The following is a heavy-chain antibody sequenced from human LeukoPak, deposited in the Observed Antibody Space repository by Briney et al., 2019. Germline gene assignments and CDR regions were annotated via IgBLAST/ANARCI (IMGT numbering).Heavy chain of an antibody. CDR2: IYHTVST. D-gene: IGHD2-15*01. CDR3: ARDIVVVAATFSKNWFDP. J-gene: IGHJ5*02. Sequence: SETLSLTCTVSGYSISSGYYWGWLRQPPGKGLEWIGSIYHTVSTYYNPSLKSRVTISIDTSRNQFSLKLSSVTAADTAVYYCARDIVVVAATFSKNWFDPWGQGTLVTVSS. CDR1: GYSISSGYY. V-gene: IGHV4-38-2*02.